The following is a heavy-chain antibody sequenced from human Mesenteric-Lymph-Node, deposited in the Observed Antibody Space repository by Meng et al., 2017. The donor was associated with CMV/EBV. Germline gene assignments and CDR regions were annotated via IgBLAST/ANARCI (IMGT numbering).Heavy chain of an antibody. CDR1: GFTFSDYW. Sequence: GESLKISCAASGFTFSDYWMTWVRQAPGKGLEWVANINQDGSEQYYVDSFKGRFTIFRDNAKDSLYLQMNDLRVADTAVYYCARGNLWGQGTTVTVSS. V-gene: IGHV3-7*01. CDR2: INQDGSEQ. J-gene: IGHJ6*02. CDR3: ARGNL.